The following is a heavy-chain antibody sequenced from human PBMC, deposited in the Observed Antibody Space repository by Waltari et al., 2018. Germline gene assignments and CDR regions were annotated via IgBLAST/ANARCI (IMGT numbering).Heavy chain of an antibody. J-gene: IGHJ4*02. CDR2: ISSSTTYI. CDR1: GFSFSSYS. D-gene: IGHD7-27*01. Sequence: EVQLVESGGGLVKPGGSLRLSCGASGFSFSSYSMNWVRQAPGKGLEWVSSISSSTTYIHYADSVKGRFTISRDNAKNSLYLQMNRLRVEDTAVYYCVSGGWGFYFDYWGQGTVVTVSS. V-gene: IGHV3-21*01. CDR3: VSGGWGFYFDY.